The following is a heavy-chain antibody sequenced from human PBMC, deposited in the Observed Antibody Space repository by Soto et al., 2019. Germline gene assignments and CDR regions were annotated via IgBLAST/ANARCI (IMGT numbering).Heavy chain of an antibody. Sequence: GGSLRLSCAASGFTFSDYGMHWVRQAPGKGLEWVAVIWYHGSEKYYADSVKGRFTISRDNSKSTMYLQMNSLRAEDTALYYCARRFCSSTSCPIDYWGQGTLVTVSS. V-gene: IGHV3-33*01. J-gene: IGHJ4*02. CDR3: ARRFCSSTSCPIDY. CDR2: IWYHGSEK. D-gene: IGHD2-2*01. CDR1: GFTFSDYG.